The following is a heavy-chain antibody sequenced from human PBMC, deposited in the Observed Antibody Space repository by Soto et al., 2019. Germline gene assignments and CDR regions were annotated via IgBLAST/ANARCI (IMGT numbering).Heavy chain of an antibody. V-gene: IGHV2-5*02. CDR2: IYWDDDK. CDR3: ARPTRGSYIAAAESDNSWFDP. D-gene: IGHD6-13*01. Sequence: GPTLVNPTQTLTLTCTFSGFSLSTSGVGVGWIRQPPGKALEWLALIYWDDDKRYSPSLKSRLTITKDTSKNQVVLTMTNMDPVDTATYYCARPTRGSYIAAAESDNSWFDPWGQGTLVTVSS. J-gene: IGHJ5*02. CDR1: GFSLSTSGVG.